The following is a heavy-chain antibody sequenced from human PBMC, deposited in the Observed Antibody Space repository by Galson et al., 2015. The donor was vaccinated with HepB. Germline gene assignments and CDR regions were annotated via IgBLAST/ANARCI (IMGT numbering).Heavy chain of an antibody. CDR1: GFSFVRYS. CDR3: VKNPAPFDYYKKEV. V-gene: IGHV3-48*01. Sequence: LRLSCAGSGFSFVRYSMNWVRQAPGKGLEWISYISPGGSRYYADSVKGRFTISRDNGKSSLYLHMNNLRADDTAVYFCVKNPAPFDYYKKEVWGQGAP. J-gene: IGHJ6*02. CDR2: ISPGGSR. D-gene: IGHD2/OR15-2a*01.